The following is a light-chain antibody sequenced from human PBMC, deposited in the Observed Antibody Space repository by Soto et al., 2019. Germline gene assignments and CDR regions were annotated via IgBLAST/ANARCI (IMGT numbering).Light chain of an antibody. CDR2: EVS. V-gene: IGLV2-14*01. J-gene: IGLJ1*01. Sequence: QSVLTQPASVSGSPGQSITISCTGTSSDVGGYKYVSWYQQYPGKAPKLMIYEVSSRPSGVSNRFSGSKSGNTASLTISGRQAEHEADYYCNSFRSTSTLYVFGSGSKVTVL. CDR1: SSDVGGYKY. CDR3: NSFRSTSTLYV.